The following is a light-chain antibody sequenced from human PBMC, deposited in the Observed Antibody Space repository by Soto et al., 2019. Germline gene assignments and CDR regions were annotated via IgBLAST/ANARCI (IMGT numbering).Light chain of an antibody. J-gene: IGKJ3*01. CDR2: GAS. Sequence: EIVMTQSPATLSVSPGERATLSCRASQSVSGKLAWYQQKPGQAPRLLIYGASTCATGIPARFSGSGSGTEFTLTISSLQSEDFAVYYCQQYDNWPPVTFGPGTKVDIK. CDR3: QQYDNWPPVT. CDR1: QSVSGK. V-gene: IGKV3-15*01.